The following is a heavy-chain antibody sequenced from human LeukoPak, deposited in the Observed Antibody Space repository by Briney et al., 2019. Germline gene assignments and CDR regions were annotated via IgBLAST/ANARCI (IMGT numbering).Heavy chain of an antibody. J-gene: IGHJ4*02. CDR3: ARLKKAEGSLLDF. Sequence: PSQTLSLTCTVSGDSIGTGGYYWNWIRQLPGKCLEWIGCIYYSGNTYYNPSLQSRVTISVDTSRNMFSLRLTSVTAADTALYYCARLKKAEGSLLDFWGQGSLVTVSS. CDR2: IYYSGNT. V-gene: IGHV4-31*03. CDR1: GDSIGTGGYY.